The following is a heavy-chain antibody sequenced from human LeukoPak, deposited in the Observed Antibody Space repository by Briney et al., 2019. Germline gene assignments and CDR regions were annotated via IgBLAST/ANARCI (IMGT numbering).Heavy chain of an antibody. J-gene: IGHJ4*02. CDR2: ISWNSGSI. V-gene: IGHV3-9*03. CDR1: GFNFDDYA. Sequence: GGSLRLSCAASGFNFDDYAMHWVRQPPGKGLEWVSGISWNSGSIAYADSVKGRFTISRDNAKNCLYLQMNSLRAEDMALYYCAKDISSGGYYFEYWGQGTLVTVSS. CDR3: AKDISSGGYYFEY. D-gene: IGHD6-19*01.